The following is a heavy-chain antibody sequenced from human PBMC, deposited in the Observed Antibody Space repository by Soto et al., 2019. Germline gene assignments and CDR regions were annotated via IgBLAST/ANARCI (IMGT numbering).Heavy chain of an antibody. CDR2: IIPIFCTA. V-gene: IGHV1-69*13. J-gene: IGHJ4*02. D-gene: IGHD3-10*01. Sequence: ASVKVSCKASGGTFSSYAISWVRQAPGQGLEWMGGIIPIFCTANYAQKFQGRVTITADESTSTAYMELSSLRSEDTAVYYCARTGDVEMAAFDYWGQGTLVTVS. CDR1: GGTFSSYA. CDR3: ARTGDVEMAAFDY.